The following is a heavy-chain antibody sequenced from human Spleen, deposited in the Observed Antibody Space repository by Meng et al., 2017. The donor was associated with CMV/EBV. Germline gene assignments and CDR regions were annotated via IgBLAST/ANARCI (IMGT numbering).Heavy chain of an antibody. D-gene: IGHD3-3*01. CDR3: ARDPSYYDLGYGLDV. J-gene: IGHJ6*02. V-gene: IGHV3-30*03. CDR2: TSYDETKK. Sequence: GESLKISCAASRFTFSNYGMHWVRQAPGKGLEWVAVTSYDETKKYYPDSLKGRFTISRDNSKNTVYLQMNSLRADDTAVYYCARDPSYYDLGYGLDVWGQGTKVTVSS. CDR1: RFTFSNYG.